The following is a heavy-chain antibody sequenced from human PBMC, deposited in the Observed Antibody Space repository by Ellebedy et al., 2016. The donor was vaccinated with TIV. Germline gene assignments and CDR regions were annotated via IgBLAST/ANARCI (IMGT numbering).Heavy chain of an antibody. V-gene: IGHV3-21*01. CDR1: GFTFSSYR. J-gene: IGHJ4*02. CDR2: ISSTSSYI. Sequence: GESLKISXAVSGFTFSSYRMNWVRQAPGKGLEWVSSISSTSSYIFYADSVKGRFTISRDNAKNSLYLQMNSLRVEDTAVYYCARAPPSLYWGQGTLVTVSS. CDR3: ARAPPSLY.